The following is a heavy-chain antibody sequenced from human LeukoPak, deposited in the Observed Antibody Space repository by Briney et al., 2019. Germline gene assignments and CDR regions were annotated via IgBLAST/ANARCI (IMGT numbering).Heavy chain of an antibody. J-gene: IGHJ5*02. CDR3: ARKGSGWYEGRDWFDP. CDR1: GCSFTSYW. Sequence: GESLKISCKGSGCSFTSYWIGWVRQMPGKGLERMGIIYPGDSDTRYSPSFQGQVTISADKSISTAYLQWSSLKASDTAMYYCARKGSGWYEGRDWFDPWGQGTLVTVFS. CDR2: IYPGDSDT. V-gene: IGHV5-51*01. D-gene: IGHD6-19*01.